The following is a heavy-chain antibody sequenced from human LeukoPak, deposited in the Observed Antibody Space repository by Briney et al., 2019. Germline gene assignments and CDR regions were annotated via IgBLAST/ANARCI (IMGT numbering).Heavy chain of an antibody. J-gene: IGHJ5*02. Sequence: GGSLRLSCAASGFTLSDYSMHWVRLAAGKGLEYVSAISYDGDNTYYADSVKGRFTISRDNSKNTLYLQMGGLRVEDMAVYYCARVVELGWFDPWGQGTLVTVSS. CDR3: ARVVELGWFDP. V-gene: IGHV3-64*02. CDR2: ISYDGDNT. D-gene: IGHD1-26*01. CDR1: GFTLSDYS.